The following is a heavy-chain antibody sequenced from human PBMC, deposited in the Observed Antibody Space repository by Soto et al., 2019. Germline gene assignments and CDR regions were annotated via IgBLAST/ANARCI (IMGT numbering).Heavy chain of an antibody. CDR2: INPNSGDT. CDR1: GYIFTGYY. Sequence: VKVSCKASGYIFTGYYMHWVRQAPGQGLEWMGWINPNSGDTNYTQKFQGWVTMTRDTSINTAYMELSRLRSDDTAVYYCATSRISIAVAGETEYYFDYWGQGTLVTVSS. D-gene: IGHD6-19*01. J-gene: IGHJ4*02. V-gene: IGHV1-2*04. CDR3: ATSRISIAVAGETEYYFDY.